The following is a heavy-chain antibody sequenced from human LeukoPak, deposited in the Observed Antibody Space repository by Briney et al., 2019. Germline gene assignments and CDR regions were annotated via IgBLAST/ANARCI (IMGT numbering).Heavy chain of an antibody. CDR3: ARDGTSTDDY. Sequence: ASVKVSCKASGSAFTGFGINWVRQAPGQGLEWMGWISGYNDNTHYAKKFQGRVTLTTDTPTSTAYMELRSLRSDDTAVYYCARDGTSTDDYWRQGTLVTVSS. V-gene: IGHV1-18*01. J-gene: IGHJ4*02. CDR2: ISGYNDNT. CDR1: GSAFTGFG. D-gene: IGHD1-7*01.